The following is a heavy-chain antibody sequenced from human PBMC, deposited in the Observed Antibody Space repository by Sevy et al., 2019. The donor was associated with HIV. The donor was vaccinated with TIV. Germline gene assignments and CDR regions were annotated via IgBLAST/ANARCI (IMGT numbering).Heavy chain of an antibody. J-gene: IGHJ6*02. V-gene: IGHV3-30*18. CDR2: ISHDGINE. CDR3: ANAYSGSYSHSYLYALDV. D-gene: IGHD1-26*01. Sequence: GGSLRLSCIGSGFSFSYYGIHWVRQFPGKGLDWVALISHDGINEYYADSVKGRFTISRDNSKNTVYLEMNSLRNEYTAIYFCANAYSGSYSHSYLYALDVWGQGTTVTVSS. CDR1: GFSFSYYG.